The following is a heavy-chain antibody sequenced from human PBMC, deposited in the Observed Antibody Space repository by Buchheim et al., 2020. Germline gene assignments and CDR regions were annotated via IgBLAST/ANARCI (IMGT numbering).Heavy chain of an antibody. J-gene: IGHJ6*03. CDR2: ISGSGGST. CDR1: GFTFSSYA. Sequence: EVQLLESGGGLVQPGGSLRLSCAASGFTFSSYAMSWVRQAPGKGLEWVSAISGSGGSTYYADSVKGRFTISRDNSKNTLYLQMNSLRAEDTAVYYCAKDIPGGITMIVVADYYYYYMDVWGKGTT. V-gene: IGHV3-23*01. D-gene: IGHD3-22*01. CDR3: AKDIPGGITMIVVADYYYYYMDV.